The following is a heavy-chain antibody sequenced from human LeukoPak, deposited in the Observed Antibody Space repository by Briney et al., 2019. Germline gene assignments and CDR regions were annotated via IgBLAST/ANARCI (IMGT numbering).Heavy chain of an antibody. CDR1: GFTFDDDA. CDR3: AKDTCRGGSCTPGDY. V-gene: IGHV3-43*02. Sequence: GGSLRLSCAASGFTFDDDAIHWVRQAPGKGLEWVSLISGDGGSTYYADSVKGRFTISRDNSKNSLYLQMNSLRTEDTALYYCAKDTCRGGSCTPGDYWGQGTLVTVSS. CDR2: ISGDGGST. J-gene: IGHJ4*02. D-gene: IGHD2-15*01.